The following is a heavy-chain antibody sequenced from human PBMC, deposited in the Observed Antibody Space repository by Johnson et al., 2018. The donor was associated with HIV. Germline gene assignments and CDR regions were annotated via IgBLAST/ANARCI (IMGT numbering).Heavy chain of an antibody. CDR2: TPGGDGGT. Sequence: VQLVESGGGLVQPGGSLRVSCAASGFKYAASGLAFSNYAVKWVSHTPGGDGGTSFADSVKGRFTISRDNAKNTLYLQMDSLRAEDTAVYYCARMGLTGAFDIWGQGTMVTVSS. D-gene: IGHD3-9*01. CDR3: ARMGLTGAFDI. J-gene: IGHJ3*02. V-gene: IGHV3-74*02. CDR1: GFKYAASG.